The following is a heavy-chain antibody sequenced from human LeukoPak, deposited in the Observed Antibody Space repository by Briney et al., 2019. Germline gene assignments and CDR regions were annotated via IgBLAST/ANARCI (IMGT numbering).Heavy chain of an antibody. D-gene: IGHD2-8*01. J-gene: IGHJ3*01. CDR1: GGSFRDSY. CDR3: ARGQVGHTKWSFDV. V-gene: IGHV4-34*01. Sequence: SETLSLTCAVYGGSFRDSYWIWIRQPPPKGLEGMGQIKHHRTPSYTSSLKSRVTISIDTSKNQFSLKLISVTAADTAVYYCARGQVGHTKWSFDVWEQERMVTVSS. CDR2: IKHHRTP.